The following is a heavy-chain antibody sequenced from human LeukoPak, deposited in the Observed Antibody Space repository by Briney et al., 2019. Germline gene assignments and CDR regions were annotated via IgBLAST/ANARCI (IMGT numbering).Heavy chain of an antibody. Sequence: GGSLRLSCAASGFTFSSYSMNWVRQAPGKGLEWVSSISSSSSCTYYADSVKGRFTISRDNAKNSLYLEMNSLRAEDTAVYYCARARVRYFDWLPQKGDAFDIWGQGTMVTVSS. CDR1: GFTFSSYS. J-gene: IGHJ3*02. V-gene: IGHV3-21*01. CDR2: ISSSSSCT. CDR3: ARARVRYFDWLPQKGDAFDI. D-gene: IGHD3-9*01.